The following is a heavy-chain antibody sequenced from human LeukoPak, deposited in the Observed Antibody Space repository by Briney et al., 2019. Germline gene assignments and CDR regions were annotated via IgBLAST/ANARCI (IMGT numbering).Heavy chain of an antibody. V-gene: IGHV3-30*03. Sequence: GGSLRLSCAASGFTFSSYSMNWARQAPGKGLEWVAVISYDGTNKYYADSVKGRFTISRDNAKNSLFLQMNSLRAEDTAAYYCARVLRYCSGGNCYSGGLGYMDVWGKGTTVTISS. CDR2: ISYDGTNK. CDR1: GFTFSSYS. J-gene: IGHJ6*03. D-gene: IGHD2-15*01. CDR3: ARVLRYCSGGNCYSGGLGYMDV.